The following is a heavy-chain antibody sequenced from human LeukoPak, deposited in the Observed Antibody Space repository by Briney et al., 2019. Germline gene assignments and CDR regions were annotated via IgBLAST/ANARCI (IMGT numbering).Heavy chain of an antibody. CDR3: ASDLTVPPYNWFDP. J-gene: IGHJ5*02. CDR1: GGSIRSSH. V-gene: IGHV4-4*07. Sequence: SETLSLTCTVSGGSIRSSHWSWIRQPAGKGLEWIAIIYNSGGTNYNPSLKSRVTISRDTSKNQFSLTLTSVTAADTAVYYCASDLTVPPYNWFDPWGQGTLVTVSS. CDR2: IYNSGGT. D-gene: IGHD7-27*01.